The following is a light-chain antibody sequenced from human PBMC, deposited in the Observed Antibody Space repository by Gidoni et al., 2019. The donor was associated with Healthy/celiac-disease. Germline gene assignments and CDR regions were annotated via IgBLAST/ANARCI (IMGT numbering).Light chain of an antibody. CDR3: QQHNSYPYT. V-gene: IGKV1-9*01. CDR1: QGISTY. CDR2: AAS. Sequence: IQLTQSPSFLSASVGDRVTITCRASQGISTYLAWYQQKPAKAPKLLIYAASTLQSGVPSRFSGSGSGTEVTLTISSLQPEDFATYYCQQHNSYPYTFGQGTKLEIK. J-gene: IGKJ2*01.